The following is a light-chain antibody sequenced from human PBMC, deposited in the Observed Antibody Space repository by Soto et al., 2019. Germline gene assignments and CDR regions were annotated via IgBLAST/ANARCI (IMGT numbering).Light chain of an antibody. CDR3: TSWTTSTTMI. CDR2: DVN. J-gene: IGLJ2*01. CDR1: SSDIGAYNF. Sequence: QSVLTQPASVSGSPGRSITISCTGTSSDIGAYNFVSWYQQHPGKAPKLMLYDVNIRPSGVSNRFSGSKSGNTASLTISGLQAVDEADYYCTSWTTSTTMIFGGGTKVTVL. V-gene: IGLV2-14*03.